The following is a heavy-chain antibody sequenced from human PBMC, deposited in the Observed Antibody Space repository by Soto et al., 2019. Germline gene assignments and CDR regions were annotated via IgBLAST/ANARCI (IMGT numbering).Heavy chain of an antibody. CDR3: ATGPLDY. CDR2: IDGDGSEK. J-gene: IGHJ4*02. V-gene: IGHV3-7*03. Sequence: GGSVRLSCTVTGLTFRSYCMNWVRQAPGGGLEWVANIDGDGSEKTYADSIRGRFTISRNNVKNSLDLQMSNLRVGDTAMYYCATGPLDYWGQGTLVTVSS. CDR1: GLTFRSYC. D-gene: IGHD3-10*01.